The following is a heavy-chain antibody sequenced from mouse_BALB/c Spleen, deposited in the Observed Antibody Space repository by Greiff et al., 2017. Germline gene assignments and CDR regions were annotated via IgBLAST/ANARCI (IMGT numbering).Heavy chain of an antibody. Sequence: VQLQQSGAELARPGASVKLSCKASGYTFTSYWMQWVKQRPGQGLEWIGAIYPGDGDTRYTQKFKGKATLTADKSSSTAYMQLSSLASEDSAVYYCARGHYYGSSYDYIDVWGAGTTVTVSS. D-gene: IGHD1-1*01. CDR3: ARGHYYGSSYDYIDV. CDR2: IYPGDGDT. J-gene: IGHJ1*01. V-gene: IGHV1-87*01. CDR1: GYTFTSYW.